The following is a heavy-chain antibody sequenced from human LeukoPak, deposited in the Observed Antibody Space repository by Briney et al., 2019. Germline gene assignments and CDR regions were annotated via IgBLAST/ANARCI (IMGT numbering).Heavy chain of an antibody. Sequence: SVKVSCKASGGTFSSYAISWVRQAPGQGLEWMGGIIPIFGTANYAQKFKGRVTITADESTSTAYMELSSLRSEDMALYNHATANEITETFDYWGQGTLVTVSS. V-gene: IGHV1-69*13. CDR1: GGTFSSYA. D-gene: IGHD1-7*01. J-gene: IGHJ4*02. CDR3: ATANEITETFDY. CDR2: IIPIFGTA.